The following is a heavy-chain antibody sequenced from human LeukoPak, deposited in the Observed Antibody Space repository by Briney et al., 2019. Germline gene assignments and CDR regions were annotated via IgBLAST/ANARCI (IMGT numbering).Heavy chain of an antibody. J-gene: IGHJ4*02. CDR2: ISTDGSST. CDR3: ARENYGGNSHFDY. Sequence: GGSLRLSCAASGFTFSSYWMHWVRQAPGKGLVWVSRISTDGSSTSYADSVKGRFTIYRDYAKYTLYLQMNSLRAEDTAVYYCARENYGGNSHFDYWGQGTLVTVSS. CDR1: GFTFSSYW. V-gene: IGHV3-74*01. D-gene: IGHD4-17*01.